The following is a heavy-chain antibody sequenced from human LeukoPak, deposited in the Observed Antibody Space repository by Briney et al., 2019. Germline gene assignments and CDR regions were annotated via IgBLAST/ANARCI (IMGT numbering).Heavy chain of an antibody. J-gene: IGHJ4*02. CDR2: IYWNGDE. D-gene: IGHD3-16*02. CDR1: GFSLSSSEVG. CDR3: AHVRGADYVWGNYRYFWVAGGYFDY. V-gene: IGHV2-5*01. Sequence: SGPTLVKPTQTLTLTCTFSGFSLSSSEVGVGWIRQPPGKALEWLALIYWNGDERYSPSLKSRLTITKDTSKNQVVLTMTNMDPVDTATYYCAHVRGADYVWGNYRYFWVAGGYFDYWGQGTLVTVSS.